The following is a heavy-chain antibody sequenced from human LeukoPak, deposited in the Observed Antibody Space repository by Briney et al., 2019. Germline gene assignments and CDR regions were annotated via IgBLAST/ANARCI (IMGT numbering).Heavy chain of an antibody. CDR1: GYTFTSYD. V-gene: IGHV1-8*01. J-gene: IGHJ5*02. Sequence: ASVKVSCKASGYTFTSYDINWVRQATGQGLEWMGWMNPNSGNTGYAQKFQGRVTMTRNTSISIAYMELSSLRSEGTAVYYCARAAYCGGDCYPSWFDPWGQGTLVTVSS. CDR2: MNPNSGNT. CDR3: ARAAYCGGDCYPSWFDP. D-gene: IGHD2-21*02.